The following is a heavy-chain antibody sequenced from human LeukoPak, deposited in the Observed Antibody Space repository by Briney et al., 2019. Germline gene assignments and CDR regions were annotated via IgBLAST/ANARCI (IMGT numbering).Heavy chain of an antibody. J-gene: IGHJ3*02. Sequence: SETLSLTCTVSGDSISTSTFYWGWIRQPPGKGLEWIGSISYSGGTAYNPSLRSRVAISVDTSKNQFSLKVNSVTAADTAVYYCAREVEYYDSSGYRPHAFDIWGQGTLVTVSA. V-gene: IGHV4-39*02. CDR1: GDSISTSTFY. D-gene: IGHD3-22*01. CDR2: ISYSGGT. CDR3: AREVEYYDSSGYRPHAFDI.